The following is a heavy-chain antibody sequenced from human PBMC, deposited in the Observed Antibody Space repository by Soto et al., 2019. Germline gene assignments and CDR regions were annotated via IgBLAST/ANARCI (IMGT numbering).Heavy chain of an antibody. CDR3: VHRAGMGGNSWLPGH. D-gene: IGHD6-13*01. V-gene: IGHV2-5*02. CDR2: LYWDDDK. J-gene: IGHJ4*02. Sequence: QITLKESGPTLVKPTQTLTLTCTFSGFSLSTSEVGVGWIRQPPGKALEWLALLYWDDDKRYNPSLKSRLTINKDTYKNPVVITLTNMYPVDTATYYCVHRAGMGGNSWLPGHWGQGTLVTVSS. CDR1: GFSLSTSEVG.